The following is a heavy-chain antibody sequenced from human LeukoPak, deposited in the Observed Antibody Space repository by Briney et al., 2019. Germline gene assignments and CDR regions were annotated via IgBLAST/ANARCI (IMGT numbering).Heavy chain of an antibody. J-gene: IGHJ6*02. CDR3: AKDLRVLPPYYYYYYGMDV. V-gene: IGHV3-23*01. Sequence: GGSLRLSCAASGFTFSSYAMSWVRQAPGKGLEWVSAISGSGGSTYYADSVKGRFTISRDNSKNTLYLQMNSLRAEDTAVYYCAKDLRVLPPYYYYYYGMDVWGQGTTVTVSS. CDR2: ISGSGGST. CDR1: GFTFSSYA.